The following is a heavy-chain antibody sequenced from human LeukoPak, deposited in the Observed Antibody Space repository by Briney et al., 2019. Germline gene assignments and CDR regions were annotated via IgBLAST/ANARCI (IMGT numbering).Heavy chain of an antibody. CDR1: GYTFTSYG. D-gene: IGHD3-10*01. CDR3: ARSSGITMVRGAFDY. Sequence: ASVKVSCKASGYTFTSYGISWVRQAPGQGLEWMGWISAYNGNTNYAQKLQGGVTMTTDTSTSTAYMELRSLRSDDTAVYYCARSSGITMVRGAFDYWGQGTLVTVSS. J-gene: IGHJ4*02. V-gene: IGHV1-18*01. CDR2: ISAYNGNT.